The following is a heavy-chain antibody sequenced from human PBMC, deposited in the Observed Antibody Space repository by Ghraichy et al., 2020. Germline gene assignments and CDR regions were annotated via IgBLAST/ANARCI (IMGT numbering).Heavy chain of an antibody. CDR3: AKERYSGTYYGRYFDY. Sequence: GGSLRLSCAASGFTFSSYAMSWVRQAPGKGLEWVSAISGSGGSTYYADSVKGRFTISRDNSKNTLYLQMSSLRAEDTAVYYWAKERYSGTYYGRYFDYWGQGTLVTVSS. D-gene: IGHD1-26*01. V-gene: IGHV3-23*01. CDR1: GFTFSSYA. CDR2: ISGSGGST. J-gene: IGHJ4*02.